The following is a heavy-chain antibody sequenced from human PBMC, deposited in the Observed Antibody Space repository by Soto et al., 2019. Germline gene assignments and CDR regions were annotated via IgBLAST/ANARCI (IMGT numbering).Heavy chain of an antibody. J-gene: IGHJ6*02. D-gene: IGHD2-21*01. CDR1: GYTFSGYS. CDR2: ISGYNGNT. Sequence: QVVLEQSGGEVKKPGASVKVSCKASGYTFSGYSITWVRQAPGQGLEWMGRISGYNGNTNYARTLRGRLTLTTDTSTSTAYMELRSLISDDTAVYYCARDVFCGGAPACPDMDVWGQGTTVTVSS. CDR3: ARDVFCGGAPACPDMDV. V-gene: IGHV1-18*04.